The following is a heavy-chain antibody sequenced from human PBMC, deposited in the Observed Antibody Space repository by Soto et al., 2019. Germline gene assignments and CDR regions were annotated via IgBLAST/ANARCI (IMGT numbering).Heavy chain of an antibody. D-gene: IGHD3-10*01. J-gene: IGHJ3*02. Sequence: ASVKVSCKASGGTFSSYAISWVRQAPGQGLEWMGGIIPIFGTANYAQKFQGRVTITADKSTSTAYMELSSLRSEDAAVYYCVRLSVTMDAFAIWGQGTMVPVSS. CDR1: GGTFSSYA. V-gene: IGHV1-69*06. CDR2: IIPIFGTA. CDR3: VRLSVTMDAFAI.